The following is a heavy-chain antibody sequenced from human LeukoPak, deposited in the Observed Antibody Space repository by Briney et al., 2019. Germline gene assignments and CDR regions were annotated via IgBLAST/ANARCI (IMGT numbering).Heavy chain of an antibody. D-gene: IGHD2-2*01. V-gene: IGHV1-24*01. J-gene: IGHJ4*02. CDR1: GYTLTELS. CDR3: VLLPGCSSTSCSPDY. Sequence: ASVKVSCKVSGYTLTELSMHWVRQAPGKGLEWMGGFDPEDGETIYAQKFQGRVTMTEDTSTDTAYVELSSLRSEDTAVYYCVLLPGCSSTSCSPDYWGQGTLVTVSS. CDR2: FDPEDGET.